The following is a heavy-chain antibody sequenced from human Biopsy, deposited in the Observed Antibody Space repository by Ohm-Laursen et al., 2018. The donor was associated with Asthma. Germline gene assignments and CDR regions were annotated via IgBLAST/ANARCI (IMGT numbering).Heavy chain of an antibody. D-gene: IGHD6-13*01. V-gene: IGHV3-30*18. Sequence: SLRLSCAASGFSFSEFVMHWVRQAPGKGLEWVAVISYDGSTKYYADSVKGRFTISRDNAKNSLYLQMNSLRGADTALYYCVKDIRLQLWGFDSWGQGTLVTVSS. J-gene: IGHJ4*02. CDR1: GFSFSEFV. CDR3: VKDIRLQLWGFDS. CDR2: ISYDGSTK.